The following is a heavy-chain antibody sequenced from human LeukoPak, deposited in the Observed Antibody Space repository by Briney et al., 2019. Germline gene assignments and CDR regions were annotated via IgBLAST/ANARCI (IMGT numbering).Heavy chain of an antibody. CDR1: GGSLSSYF. CDR3: ARRQIYFDY. Sequence: SETLSLTGTVSGGSLSSYFWIWIRQPPGKGLEGCVYISTRGSTYNPSLKSRVTMSWDTSKNHFSLNLTSVTAADTAVYYCARRQIYFDYWGQGALVTVSS. V-gene: IGHV4-4*09. CDR2: ISTRGST. J-gene: IGHJ4*02.